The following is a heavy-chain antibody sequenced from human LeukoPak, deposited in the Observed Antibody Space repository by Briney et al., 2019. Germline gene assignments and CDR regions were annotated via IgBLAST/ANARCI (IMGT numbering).Heavy chain of an antibody. CDR3: ARDDCSSISCYHNWFDP. J-gene: IGHJ5*02. V-gene: IGHV3-7*01. D-gene: IGHD2-2*01. CDR1: GFTFSSYW. Sequence: PGGSLRLSCAASGFTFSSYWMSWVRQAPGKGLEWVANIKQDGSENYYVDSVKGRFTISRDNAKNSLYLQMNSLRAEDTAVYYCARDDCSSISCYHNWFDPWGQGTLVTVSS. CDR2: IKQDGSEN.